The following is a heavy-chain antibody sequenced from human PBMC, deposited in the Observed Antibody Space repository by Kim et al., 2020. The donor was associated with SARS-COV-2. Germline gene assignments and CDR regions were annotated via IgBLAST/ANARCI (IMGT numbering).Heavy chain of an antibody. V-gene: IGHV4-34*01. CDR1: GGSFSGYY. CDR2: INHSGST. CDR3: ARGGWREYQRLNWFDP. Sequence: SETLSLTCAVYGGSFSGYYWSWIRQPPGKGLEWIGEINHSGSTNYNPSLKSRVTISVDTSKNQFSLKLSSVTAADTAVYYCARGGWREYQRLNWFDPWGQGTLVTVSS. D-gene: IGHD2-2*01. J-gene: IGHJ5*02.